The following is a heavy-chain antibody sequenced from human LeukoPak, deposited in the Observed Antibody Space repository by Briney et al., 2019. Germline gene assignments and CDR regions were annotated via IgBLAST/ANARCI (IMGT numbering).Heavy chain of an antibody. CDR2: IYHSGST. J-gene: IGHJ5*02. D-gene: IGHD3-9*01. Sequence: SETLSLTCAVSGYSISSGYYWGWIRQPPGKGLEWIGSIYHSGSTYYNPSLKSRGTISVDTSKNQFSLKLSSVTAADTAVYYCARVPDYDILTGYSANWFDPWGQGTLVTVSS. CDR1: GYSISSGYY. V-gene: IGHV4-38-2*01. CDR3: ARVPDYDILTGYSANWFDP.